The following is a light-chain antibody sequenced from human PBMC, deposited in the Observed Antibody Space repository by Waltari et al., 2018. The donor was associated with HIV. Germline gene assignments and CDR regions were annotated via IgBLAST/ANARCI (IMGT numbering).Light chain of an antibody. CDR2: EVN. CDR3: SSYAGNNNYV. Sequence: QPALTQPPSASGSPGQSVTISCTGTSRDIGTYTYVSWYQQHPGRAPNVLIYEVNKRPSGVPDRFSGSKSANTASLTVSGLQVADEADYYCSSYAGNNNYVFGTGTRVTVL. V-gene: IGLV2-8*01. CDR1: SRDIGTYTY. J-gene: IGLJ1*01.